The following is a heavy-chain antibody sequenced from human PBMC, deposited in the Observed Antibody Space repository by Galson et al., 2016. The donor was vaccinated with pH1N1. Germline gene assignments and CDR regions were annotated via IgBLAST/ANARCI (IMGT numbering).Heavy chain of an antibody. D-gene: IGHD2-2*03. CDR2: ISSGGNTK. V-gene: IGHV3-11*01. J-gene: IGHJ4*02. CDR3: ARGGGYCSTSGCHFGLDF. CDR1: GVDFNYYY. Sequence: SLRLSCAASGVDFNYYYMSWVRQAPGKGLEWVSYISSGGNTKYYADSVKGRFTISRDNTKNSLILQMNRLTSDDTGLYYCARGGGYCSTSGCHFGLDFWGQGALVTVSS.